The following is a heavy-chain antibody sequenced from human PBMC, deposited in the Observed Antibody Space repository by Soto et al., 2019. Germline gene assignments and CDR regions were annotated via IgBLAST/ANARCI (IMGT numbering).Heavy chain of an antibody. Sequence: QVQLQESGPGLVKPSQTLSLTCTVSGGSISSGGYYWSWIRQHPGKGLEWNGYIYYSGRTYYNPSLKRRATISVDTSKNQFSLKLSSVTAADTAVYYCARDRGGNSGYFDYWGQGTLVTVSS. J-gene: IGHJ4*02. D-gene: IGHD2-21*02. V-gene: IGHV4-31*03. CDR3: ARDRGGNSGYFDY. CDR1: GGSISSGGYY. CDR2: IYYSGRT.